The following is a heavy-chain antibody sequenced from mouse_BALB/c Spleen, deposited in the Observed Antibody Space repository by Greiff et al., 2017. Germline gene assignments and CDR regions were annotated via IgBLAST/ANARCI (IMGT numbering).Heavy chain of an antibody. J-gene: IGHJ3*01. Sequence: EAGGGLVQPKGSLKLSCAASGFTFNTNAMNWVRQAPGKGLEWVARIRSKSNNYATYYADSVKDRFTISRDDSQSMLYLQMNNLKTEDTAMYYCVRESHYYGSSYGFAYWGQGTLVTVSA. D-gene: IGHD1-1*01. V-gene: IGHV10S3*01. CDR2: IRSKSNNYAT. CDR1: GFTFNTNA. CDR3: VRESHYYGSSYGFAY.